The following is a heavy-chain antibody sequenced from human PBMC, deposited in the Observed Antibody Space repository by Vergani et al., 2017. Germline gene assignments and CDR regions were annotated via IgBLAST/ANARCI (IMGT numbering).Heavy chain of an antibody. CDR1: GFTFSNAW. CDR2: IKSKTDGGTT. J-gene: IGHJ6*02. D-gene: IGHD3-10*01. Sequence: EVQLVESGGGLVKPGGSLRLSCAASGFTFSNAWMSWVRQAPGKGLEWVGRIKSKTDGGTTDYAAPVKGRFTISSDDSKNTLYLQMNSLKTEDTAVYYCTTEITMVRGVNYYYYGMDVWGQGTTVTVSS. CDR3: TTEITMVRGVNYYYYGMDV. V-gene: IGHV3-15*01.